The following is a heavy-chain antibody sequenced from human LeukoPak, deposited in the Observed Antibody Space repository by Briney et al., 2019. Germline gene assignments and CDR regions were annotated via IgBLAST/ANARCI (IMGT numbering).Heavy chain of an antibody. Sequence: GASVKVSCKASGGTFRSYAISWVRQAPGQGLEWMGGIIPIFGTANYAQKFQGRVTITADESTSTAYMELSSLRSEDTAVYYRAREGGYCSGGSCYEPFDYWGQGTLVTVSS. J-gene: IGHJ4*02. CDR3: AREGGYCSGGSCYEPFDY. D-gene: IGHD2-15*01. V-gene: IGHV1-69*13. CDR1: GGTFRSYA. CDR2: IIPIFGTA.